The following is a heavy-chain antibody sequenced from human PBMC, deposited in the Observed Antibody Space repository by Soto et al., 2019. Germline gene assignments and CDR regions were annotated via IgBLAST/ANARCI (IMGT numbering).Heavy chain of an antibody. CDR2: IYPGDSDT. CDR3: ARQIPYYYDSSGYYYLDY. D-gene: IGHD3-22*01. J-gene: IGHJ4*02. Sequence: GESLKISCKGSGYSFTSYWIGWVRQMPGKGLEWMGIIYPGDSDTRYSPSFQGQVTISADKSISTAYLQWSSLKASDTAMYYCARQIPYYYDSSGYYYLDYWGQGTLVTVSS. CDR1: GYSFTSYW. V-gene: IGHV5-51*01.